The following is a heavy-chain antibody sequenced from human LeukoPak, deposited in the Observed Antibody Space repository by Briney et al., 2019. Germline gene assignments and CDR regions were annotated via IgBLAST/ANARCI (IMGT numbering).Heavy chain of an antibody. CDR1: GYTLTELS. J-gene: IGHJ4*02. V-gene: IGHV1-24*01. Sequence: ASVKVSCKVSGYTLTELSMHWVRQAPGKGLEWMGGFDPEDGETIYAQKFQGRVTMTEDTSTDTAYMELSSLGSEDTAVYYCATGGYSVKGDFDYWGQGTLVTVSS. CDR3: ATGGYSVKGDFDY. D-gene: IGHD3-16*01. CDR2: FDPEDGET.